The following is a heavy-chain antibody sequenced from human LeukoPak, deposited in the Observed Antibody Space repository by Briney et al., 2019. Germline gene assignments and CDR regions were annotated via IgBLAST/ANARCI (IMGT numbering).Heavy chain of an antibody. J-gene: IGHJ6*03. V-gene: IGHV3-74*01. CDR2: INSDGSST. CDR1: GFTFSSYW. D-gene: IGHD2-2*01. CDR3: AREVVVPAAISRLYYYYMDV. Sequence: PGGSLRLSCAASGFTFSSYWMHWVRQAPGKGLVWVSRINSDGSSTSYADSVKGRFTTSRDNAKNTLYLQMNSLRAEDTAVYYCAREVVVPAAISRLYYYYMDVWGKGTTVTVSS.